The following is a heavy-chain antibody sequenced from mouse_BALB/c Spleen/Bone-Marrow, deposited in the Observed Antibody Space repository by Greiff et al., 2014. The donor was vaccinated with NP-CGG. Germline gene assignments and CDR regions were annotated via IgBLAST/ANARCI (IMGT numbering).Heavy chain of an antibody. D-gene: IGHD1-1*01. CDR1: GYSITSDYA. J-gene: IGHJ3*01. CDR2: ISYTDNT. V-gene: IGHV3-2*02. Sequence: EVKLMESGPGLVKPSQSLSLTCTVTGYSITSDYAWNWIRQFPGNKLEWMGYISYTDNTNYNPSLKSRISITRDTSKNQFFLHLNSVTTEDTATYYCARNTYYYGSREFAYWGQGTLVTVSA. CDR3: ARNTYYYGSREFAY.